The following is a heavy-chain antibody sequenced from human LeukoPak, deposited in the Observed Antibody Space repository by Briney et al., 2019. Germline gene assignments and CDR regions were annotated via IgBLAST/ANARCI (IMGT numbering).Heavy chain of an antibody. V-gene: IGHV4-4*07. D-gene: IGHD3-22*01. J-gene: IGHJ1*01. Sequence: SETLSLTCTVSGGSIRSYYWSWIRQPAGKGLEWIGRIYTSGSTNYNPSLKSRVTMSVDTSKNQFSLKMSSVTAADTAVYYCARDRGYYDSSGYYLQYFQHWGQGTLVTVSS. CDR2: IYTSGST. CDR1: GGSIRSYY. CDR3: ARDRGYYDSSGYYLQYFQH.